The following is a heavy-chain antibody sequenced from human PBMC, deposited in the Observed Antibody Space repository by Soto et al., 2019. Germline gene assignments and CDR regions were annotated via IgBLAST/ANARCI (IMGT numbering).Heavy chain of an antibody. J-gene: IGHJ5*02. CDR1: GGSISSYY. CDR3: ARGYCSGGSCFDRGFDP. V-gene: IGHV4-59*01. CDR2: IYYSGST. D-gene: IGHD2-15*01. Sequence: SETLSLTCTVSGGSISSYYWSWIRQPPGKGLEWIGYIYYSGSTNYNPSLKSRVTISVDTSKNQFSLKLSSVTAADTVVYYCARGYCSGGSCFDRGFDPWGQGTLGTVS.